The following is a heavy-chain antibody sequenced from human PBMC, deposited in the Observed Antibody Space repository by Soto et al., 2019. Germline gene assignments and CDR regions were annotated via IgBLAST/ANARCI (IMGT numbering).Heavy chain of an antibody. J-gene: IGHJ4*02. D-gene: IGHD1-1*01. CDR3: AEGWNDF. CDR1: GFMFSSAW. V-gene: IGHV3-15*01. CDR2: IKSKNDGGAA. Sequence: EVQVVESGGDLVEPGGSLRLSCVTSGFMFSSAWMSWVRQGPGKGLEWVARIKSKNDGGAADYAAPVNGRFSISRDDSKSTVYLQMNSLRAEDTALYYCAEGWNDFWGQGTLVTVSS.